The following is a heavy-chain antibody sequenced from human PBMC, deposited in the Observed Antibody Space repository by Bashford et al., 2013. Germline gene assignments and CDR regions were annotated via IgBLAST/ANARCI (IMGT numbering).Heavy chain of an antibody. CDR1: GVSIRNYY. CDR3: ASRRRSMREHPEDNWFDP. Sequence: SETLSLTCTVSGVSIRNYYWGWIRQPPGRGLEWIGIISESESTNYNPSLKGRVTISMDTSKNQFSLNLGSATAADTAVYYXASRRRSMREHPEDNWFDPWGQGALVTGLL. V-gene: IGHV4-59*08. J-gene: IGHJ5*02. D-gene: IGHD1/OR15-1a*01. CDR2: ISESEST.